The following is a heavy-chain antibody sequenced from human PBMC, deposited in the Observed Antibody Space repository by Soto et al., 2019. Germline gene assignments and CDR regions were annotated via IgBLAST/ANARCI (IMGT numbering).Heavy chain of an antibody. D-gene: IGHD2-2*02. J-gene: IGHJ4*02. CDR1: GSRFSNYV. CDR3: AREGRGKKAGYTGLVSLGY. CDR2: IIPIFNST. Sequence: QVQLVQSGAEVKTPGSSLKVSCKLSGSRFSNYVISWVRQAPGHGLEWLGRIIPIFNSTKYAQNFQGRVTITADKSTSTASLELSSLRSDDTAVYYCAREGRGKKAGYTGLVSLGYWGQGTLVTVSS. V-gene: IGHV1-69*06.